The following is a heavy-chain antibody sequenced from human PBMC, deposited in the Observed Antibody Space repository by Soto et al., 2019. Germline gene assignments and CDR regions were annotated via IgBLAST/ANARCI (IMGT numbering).Heavy chain of an antibody. CDR3: AMVDVYVTPSPQDV. V-gene: IGHV1-18*01. J-gene: IGHJ6*02. Sequence: QVQLVQSGAEVKNPGASVKVSCKASGYRFTSYGIGWVRQAPGQGLEWMGWINAYNGNTNYAQNLQGRVTLTTDTSPSTAYMELRNLRSNDTAVYYCAMVDVYVTPSPQDVWGQGTTVTVSS. D-gene: IGHD3-16*01. CDR2: INAYNGNT. CDR1: GYRFTSYG.